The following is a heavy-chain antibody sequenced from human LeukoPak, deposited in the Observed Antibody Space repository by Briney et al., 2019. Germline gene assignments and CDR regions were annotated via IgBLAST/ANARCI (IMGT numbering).Heavy chain of an antibody. D-gene: IGHD2-15*01. CDR3: ARDRCSGGSCYSEWYFDL. V-gene: IGHV3-33*01. J-gene: IGHJ2*01. Sequence: GGSLRLSRAASGFTFSSSGMHWVRQAPGKGLEWGAVISNDGGNKDYADSVKGRFTIPRDNSKNTLYLQMNSLRAEDTAVYYCARDRCSGGSCYSEWYFDLWGRGTLVTVSS. CDR1: GFTFSSSG. CDR2: ISNDGGNK.